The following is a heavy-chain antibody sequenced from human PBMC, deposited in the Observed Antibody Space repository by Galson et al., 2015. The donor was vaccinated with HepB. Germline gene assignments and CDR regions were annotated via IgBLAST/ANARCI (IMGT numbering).Heavy chain of an antibody. CDR2: ISYDGSNK. J-gene: IGHJ6*03. CDR3: AKPSGSGSPEDYYYYMDV. V-gene: IGHV3-30*18. D-gene: IGHD3-10*01. CDR1: GFTFSSYG. Sequence: SLRLSCAASGFTFSSYGMHWVRQAPGKGLEWVAVISYDGSNKYYADSVKGRFTISRDNSKNTLYLQMNSLRAEDTAVYYCAKPSGSGSPEDYYYYMDVWGKGTTVTVSS.